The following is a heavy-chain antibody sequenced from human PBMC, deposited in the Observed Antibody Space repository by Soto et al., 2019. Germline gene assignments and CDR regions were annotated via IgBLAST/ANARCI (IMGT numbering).Heavy chain of an antibody. CDR2: IIPIYGTA. V-gene: IGHV1-69*01. CDR1: GGTFSSYA. D-gene: IGHD2-15*01. Sequence: QVQLVQSGAEVKKPGSSVKVSCKASGGTFSSYAISWVRQAPRQGLEWMGGIIPIYGTANYAQKFQGRVTIAADEATSTAYVELSSLRSEDTAVYYCARDSCSGGSCYEEGAFDIWGQGTMVTVSS. CDR3: ARDSCSGGSCYEEGAFDI. J-gene: IGHJ3*02.